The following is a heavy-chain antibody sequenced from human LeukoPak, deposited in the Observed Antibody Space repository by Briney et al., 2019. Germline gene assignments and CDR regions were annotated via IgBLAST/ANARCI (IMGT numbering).Heavy chain of an antibody. D-gene: IGHD6-13*01. CDR2: IYSDDSA. J-gene: IGHJ4*02. V-gene: IGHV3-53*01. Sequence: GGSLRLSCVASGFTVSSNYMSWVRQAPGKGLEWVSGIYSDDSATYADSVKGRFIVSRDKSKNTLYLQINSLRAEDTAVYYCVRDITAAGIDYWGQGTLVTVSP. CDR3: VRDITAAGIDY. CDR1: GFTVSSNY.